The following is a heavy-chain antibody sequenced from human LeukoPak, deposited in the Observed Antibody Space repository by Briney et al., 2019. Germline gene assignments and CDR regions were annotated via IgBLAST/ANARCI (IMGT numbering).Heavy chain of an antibody. V-gene: IGHV1-69*13. Sequence: SAKVSCKASGGTFSSYAISWVRQAPGQGLEWMGGIIPIVGTANYAQKFQGRVTITADESTSTAYMELSSLRSEDTAVYYCATVQLERLWFDPWGQGTLVTVSS. CDR2: IIPIVGTA. CDR1: GGTFSSYA. D-gene: IGHD1-1*01. CDR3: ATVQLERLWFDP. J-gene: IGHJ5*02.